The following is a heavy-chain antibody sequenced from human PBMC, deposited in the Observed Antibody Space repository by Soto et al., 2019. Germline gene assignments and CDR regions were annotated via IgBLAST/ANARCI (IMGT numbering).Heavy chain of an antibody. J-gene: IGHJ4*02. Sequence: ASVKVSCKASGYTFTGYYMHWVRQAPGQGLEWMGWINPNSGGTSYAQKFQGRVTMTRDTSISTAYMELSRLRSDDTAVYYCARGGNDGWYFDYWGQGTLVTVSS. CDR3: ARGGNDGWYFDY. CDR1: GYTFTGYY. D-gene: IGHD6-19*01. CDR2: INPNSGGT. V-gene: IGHV1-2*02.